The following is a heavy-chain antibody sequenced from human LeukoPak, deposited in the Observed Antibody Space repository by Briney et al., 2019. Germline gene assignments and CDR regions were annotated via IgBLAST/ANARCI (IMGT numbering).Heavy chain of an antibody. D-gene: IGHD5-18*01. CDR1: GFTVSNAW. CDR3: AKEAGYNYAPLDY. CDR2: VSADGSVK. Sequence: GGSLRLSCAASGFTVSNAWMSWVRQAPGKGLEWVAVVSADGSVKHYADSVKGRFTGSRDNSRNTLYLQINSLRVEDTAVYYGAKEAGYNYAPLDYWGQGTLVTVTS. J-gene: IGHJ4*02. V-gene: IGHV3-30*18.